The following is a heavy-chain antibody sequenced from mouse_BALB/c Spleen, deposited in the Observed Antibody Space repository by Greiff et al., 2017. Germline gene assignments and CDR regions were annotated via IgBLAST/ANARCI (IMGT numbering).Heavy chain of an antibody. CDR1: GYTFSSYW. Sequence: VQGVESGAELMKPGASVKISCKATGYTFSSYWIEWVKQRPGHGLEWIGEILPGSGSTNYNEKFKGKATFTADTSSNTAYMQLSSLTSEDSAVYYCARRAGYRYFDVWGAGTTVTVSS. CDR3: ARRAGYRYFDV. CDR2: ILPGSGST. J-gene: IGHJ1*01. D-gene: IGHD3-1*01. V-gene: IGHV1-9*01.